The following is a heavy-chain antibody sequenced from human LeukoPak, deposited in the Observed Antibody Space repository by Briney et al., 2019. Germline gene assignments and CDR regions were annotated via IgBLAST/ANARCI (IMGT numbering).Heavy chain of an antibody. V-gene: IGHV1-18*01. CDR2: IKAYNGDT. J-gene: IGHJ4*02. CDR1: GYTFTTFV. CDR3: ARLGSDCGGGNCY. Sequence: ASPRVSCKASGYTFTTFVITCVREAPGQGLESMEWIKAYNGDTNYAQNLQGRVTMTTDTSTSTAYMKLRSLTSNDRAVYSSARLGSDCGGGNCYWGQGSLVTVSS. D-gene: IGHD2-21*01.